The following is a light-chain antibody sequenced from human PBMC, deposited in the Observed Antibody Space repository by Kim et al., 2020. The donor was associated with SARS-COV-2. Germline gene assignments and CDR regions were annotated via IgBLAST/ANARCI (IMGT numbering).Light chain of an antibody. CDR1: SLRSYY. Sequence: SSELTQDPAVSVALGQTVRITCQGDSLRSYYATWYQQKSGQAPVLVFYGKDKRPSGIPERFSGSSSGNTASLTITGAQAADEADYYCQSRGSRGKVVFGGGTQRTVL. CDR3: QSRGSRGKVV. V-gene: IGLV3-19*01. J-gene: IGLJ2*01. CDR2: GKD.